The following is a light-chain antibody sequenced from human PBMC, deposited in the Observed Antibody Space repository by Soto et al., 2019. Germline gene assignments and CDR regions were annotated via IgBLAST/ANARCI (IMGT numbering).Light chain of an antibody. CDR3: QHDYNLLT. Sequence: EIVMTQSPATLSVSPGERATLSCRASESVSTNLAWYQQKPGQAPRLLIYGASTRATGIPARFSGSGSGTVFTLTISSLQSEDFAVYYCQHDYNLLTFGGGTKVDI. CDR1: ESVSTN. V-gene: IGKV3-15*01. CDR2: GAS. J-gene: IGKJ4*01.